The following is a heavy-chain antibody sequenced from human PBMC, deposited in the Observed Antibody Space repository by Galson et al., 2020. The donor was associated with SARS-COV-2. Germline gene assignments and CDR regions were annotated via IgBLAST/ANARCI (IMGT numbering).Heavy chain of an antibody. CDR1: GFTFSSYG. J-gene: IGHJ4*02. D-gene: IGHD3-10*01. CDR3: AKEHHSDVLLWFGELLYDYFDY. Sequence: GGSLRLSCAASGFTFSSYGMHWVRQAPGKGLEWVAVISYDGSNKYYADSVKGRFTISRDNSKNTLYLQMNSLRAEDTAVYYCAKEHHSDVLLWFGELLYDYFDYWGQGTLVTVSS. CDR2: ISYDGSNK. V-gene: IGHV3-30*18.